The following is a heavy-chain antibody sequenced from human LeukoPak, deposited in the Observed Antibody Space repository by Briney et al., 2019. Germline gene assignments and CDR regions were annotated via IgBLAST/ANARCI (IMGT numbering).Heavy chain of an antibody. CDR2: VSGGGGST. CDR1: GFTFSSHA. D-gene: IGHD3-22*01. V-gene: IGHV3-23*01. J-gene: IGHJ4*02. Sequence: GGSLRLSCAASGFTFSSHAMNWVRQAPGKGLEWVSAVSGGGGSTYYADSVKGRFTISRDNSKNTIYLQMNSLRAEDTAVYFCAKRACSDSSGYLGSIDYWGQGTQVTVST. CDR3: AKRACSDSSGYLGSIDY.